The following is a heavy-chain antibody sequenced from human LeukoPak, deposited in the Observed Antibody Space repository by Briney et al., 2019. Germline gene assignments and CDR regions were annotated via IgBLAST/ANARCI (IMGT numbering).Heavy chain of an antibody. CDR1: GGSISSYY. D-gene: IGHD6-6*01. CDR2: IYYSGST. Sequence: SETLSLTCTVSGGSISSYYWSWIRQPPGKGLEWIGYIYYSGSTNYNPSLKSRVTMSVDTSKNQFSLRLSSVTAADTAAYFCARENWRSKSIDFDSWGQGTLVTVSS. J-gene: IGHJ4*02. V-gene: IGHV4-59*12. CDR3: ARENWRSKSIDFDS.